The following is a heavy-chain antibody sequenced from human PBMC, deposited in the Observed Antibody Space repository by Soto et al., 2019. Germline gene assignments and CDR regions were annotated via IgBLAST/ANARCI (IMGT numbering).Heavy chain of an antibody. J-gene: IGHJ4*02. CDR3: ARDSETSATGLIDS. D-gene: IGHD3-9*01. CDR2: TSYDGSNK. V-gene: IGHV3-30-3*01. Sequence: GGSLRLSCVASGFTFSSYALHWVRQAPGKGLEWVAVTSYDGSNKYYADSVEGRFTISRDNSKNTLYLQTSSLTTEDTAMYYCARDSETSATGLIDSSGQGTLVTVSS. CDR1: GFTFSSYA.